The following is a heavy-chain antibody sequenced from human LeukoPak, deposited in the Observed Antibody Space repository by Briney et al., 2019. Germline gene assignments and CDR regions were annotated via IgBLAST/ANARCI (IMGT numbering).Heavy chain of an antibody. CDR1: GGSISSYY. Sequence: SETLSLTXTVSGGSISSYYWSWIRQPPGKGLEWIGYIYYSGSTNYNPSLKSRVTISVDTSKNQFSLKLSSVTAADTAVYYCARDNWGLDYWGQGTLVTVSS. D-gene: IGHD7-27*01. CDR3: ARDNWGLDY. J-gene: IGHJ4*02. V-gene: IGHV4-59*01. CDR2: IYYSGST.